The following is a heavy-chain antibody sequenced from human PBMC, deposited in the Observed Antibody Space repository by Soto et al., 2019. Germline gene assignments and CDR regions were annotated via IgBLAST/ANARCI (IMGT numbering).Heavy chain of an antibody. J-gene: IGHJ6*03. CDR2: IIPIFGTA. D-gene: IGHD2-2*01. CDR3: ARGSSGREYQLPPNYYYYMDV. CDR1: GGTFSSYA. V-gene: IGHV1-69*13. Sequence: ASVKVSCKASGGTFSSYAISWVRQAPGQGLEWMGGIIPIFGTANYAQKFQGRVTITADESTSTAYMELSSLRSEDTAVYYCARGSSGREYQLPPNYYYYMDVWGKGTTVTVSS.